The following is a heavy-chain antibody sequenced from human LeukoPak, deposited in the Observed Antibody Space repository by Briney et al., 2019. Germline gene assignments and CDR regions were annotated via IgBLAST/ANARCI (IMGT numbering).Heavy chain of an antibody. CDR1: GGSISSSSYY. V-gene: IGHV4-39*01. J-gene: IGHJ4*02. Sequence: PSETLSLTCTVSGGSISSSSYYWGWIRQPPGKGLEWIGSIYYSGSTYYNPSLKSRVTTSVDTSKNQFSLKLSSVTAADTAVYYCARGDDYGSGSYSALDYWGQGTLVTVSS. CDR3: ARGDDYGSGSYSALDY. CDR2: IYYSGST. D-gene: IGHD3-10*01.